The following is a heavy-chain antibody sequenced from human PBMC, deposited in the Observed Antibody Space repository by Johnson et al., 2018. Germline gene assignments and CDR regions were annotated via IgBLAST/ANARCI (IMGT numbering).Heavy chain of an antibody. Sequence: VQLVESGGGLVQPGRSLRLACAASGFTFDDYAMHWVRQAPGKGLEWVSGISWNSGSLGYADSVKGRFTISRDNAKNSLYLQMHRRRAEDTALYYCAKVGMGSGSYKYYYMDVWGKGTTVTVSS. CDR1: GFTFDDYA. D-gene: IGHD3-10*01. CDR2: ISWNSGSL. V-gene: IGHV3-9*01. CDR3: AKVGMGSGSYKYYYMDV. J-gene: IGHJ6*03.